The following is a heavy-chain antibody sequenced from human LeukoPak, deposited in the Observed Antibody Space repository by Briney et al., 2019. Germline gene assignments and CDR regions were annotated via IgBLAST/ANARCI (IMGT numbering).Heavy chain of an antibody. V-gene: IGHV4-4*07. J-gene: IGHJ4*02. CDR1: GGSISSYY. Sequence: SETPSLTCTVSGGSISSYYWSWIRQPAGKGLEWIGRIHNSGSTNYNPSLKSRVTMSVDTSKNQFSLKLSSVTAADTAVYYCARDQYYYDSSGYYRFDSWGQGTLVTVSS. D-gene: IGHD3-22*01. CDR2: IHNSGST. CDR3: ARDQYYYDSSGYYRFDS.